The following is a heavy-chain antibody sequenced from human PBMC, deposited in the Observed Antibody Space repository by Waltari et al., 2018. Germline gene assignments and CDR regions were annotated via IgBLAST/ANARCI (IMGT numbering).Heavy chain of an antibody. V-gene: IGHV3-23*01. J-gene: IGHJ4*02. CDR3: AKEAPGITASGIPFDR. D-gene: IGHD6-13*01. CDR1: GFTFTNYA. Sequence: EVQLLESGGGLVQPGGSLRLSCAASGFTFTNYAMSWVRQAPGKGLEWVSTLNNSGGSTYYTDSVKGRLTMYRDTSTNTLDLQMNSLGAEDTAIYYCAKEAPGITASGIPFDRWGQGTLVTVSS. CDR2: LNNSGGST.